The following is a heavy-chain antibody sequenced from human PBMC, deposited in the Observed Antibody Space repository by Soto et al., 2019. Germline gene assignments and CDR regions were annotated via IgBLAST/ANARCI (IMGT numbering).Heavy chain of an antibody. CDR2: ISPKSTYR. D-gene: IGHD2-21*01. Sequence: GGSLRLSCATSGFPFSDYYMSWIRQAPGKGLEWLSHISPKSTYRNYADSVKGRFTISRDNTKSSLFLQMNSLGVEDTAVYYCARGGGGGLFEHWGQGVLVTAPQ. J-gene: IGHJ4*02. V-gene: IGHV3-11*06. CDR1: GFPFSDYY. CDR3: ARGGGGGLFEH.